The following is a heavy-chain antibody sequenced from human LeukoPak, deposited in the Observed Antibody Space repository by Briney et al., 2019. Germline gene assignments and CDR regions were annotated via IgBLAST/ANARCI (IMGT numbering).Heavy chain of an antibody. CDR3: TTVPPRLWSDY. J-gene: IGHJ4*02. CDR2: IKSKTDGGTT. D-gene: IGHD3-3*01. Sequence: PGGSLRLSCAASGFTFSNAWMSWVRQAPGKGLEWVGRIKSKTDGGTTDYAAPVKGRFTISRDDSKNTLYLQMSSPKTEDTAVYYCTTVPPRLWSDYWGQGTLVTVSS. V-gene: IGHV3-15*01. CDR1: GFTFSNAW.